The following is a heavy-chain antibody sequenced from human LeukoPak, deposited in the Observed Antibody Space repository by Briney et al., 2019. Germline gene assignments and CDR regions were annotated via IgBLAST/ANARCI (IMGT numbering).Heavy chain of an antibody. CDR1: GGSISSGGYY. CDR3: ARTEDLDYSLDP. D-gene: IGHD4-11*01. CDR2: IYYGGST. J-gene: IGHJ5*02. Sequence: SETLSLTCTVSGGSISSGGYYWSWIRQHPGKGLEWIGYIYYGGSTYYNPSLKSRVTISVDTSKNQFSLKLSSVTAADTAVYYCARTEDLDYSLDPWGQGTLVTVSS. V-gene: IGHV4-31*03.